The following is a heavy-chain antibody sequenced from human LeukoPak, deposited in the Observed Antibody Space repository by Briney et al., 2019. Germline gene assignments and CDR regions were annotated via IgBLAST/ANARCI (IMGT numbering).Heavy chain of an antibody. CDR2: ISAYNGNT. D-gene: IGHD3-3*01. CDR3: ARRLEWLLSYYGMDV. CDR1: GYTFTSYG. V-gene: IGHV1-18*01. J-gene: IGHJ6*02. Sequence: ASVKVSCKASGYTFTSYGISWVRQAPGQGLEWMGWISAYNGNTNYAQKLQGRVTMTTDTSTSTAYMKLRSLRSDDTAVYYCARRLEWLLSYYGMDVWGQGTTVTVSS.